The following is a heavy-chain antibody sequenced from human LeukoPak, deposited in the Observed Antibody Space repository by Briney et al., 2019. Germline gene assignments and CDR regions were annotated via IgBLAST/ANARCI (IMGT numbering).Heavy chain of an antibody. V-gene: IGHV4-4*02. CDR1: GGSISSSNW. Sequence: SETLSLTCAVSGGSISSSNWWSWVRQPPGKGLEWIGEIYHSGSAYYNPSLKSRVTISVDTSKNQFSLKLSSVTAADTAVYYCARDPPYDFWSGGSPFDYWGQGTLVTVSS. CDR2: IYHSGSA. D-gene: IGHD3-3*01. CDR3: ARDPPYDFWSGGSPFDY. J-gene: IGHJ4*02.